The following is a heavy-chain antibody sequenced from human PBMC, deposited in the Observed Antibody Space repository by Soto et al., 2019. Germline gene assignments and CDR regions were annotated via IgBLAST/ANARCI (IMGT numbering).Heavy chain of an antibody. CDR2: ISYDGSNK. D-gene: IGHD3-22*01. V-gene: IGHV3-30-3*01. CDR3: AGSPYYYDSSGYYRGYFQH. CDR1: GFTFSSYA. J-gene: IGHJ1*01. Sequence: PGGSLRLSCAASGFTFSSYAMHWVRQAPGKGLEWVAVISYDGSNKYYADSVKGRFTISRDNSKNTLYLQMNSLRAEDTAVYYCAGSPYYYDSSGYYRGYFQHWGQGTLVTVSS.